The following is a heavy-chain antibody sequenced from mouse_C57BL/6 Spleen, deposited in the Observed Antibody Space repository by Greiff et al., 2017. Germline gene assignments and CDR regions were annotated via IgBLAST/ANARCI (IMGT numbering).Heavy chain of an antibody. J-gene: IGHJ1*03. V-gene: IGHV1-42*01. D-gene: IGHD1-1*01. CDR3: ARAHYYGSSYGYFDV. Sequence: EVQLQQSGPELVKPGASVKISCKASGYSFTGYYMNWVKQSPEKSLEWIGEINPSTGGTTYNQKFKAKATLTVDKSSSPAYMQLKSLTSEDSAVYYCARAHYYGSSYGYFDVWGTGTTVTVSS. CDR2: INPSTGGT. CDR1: GYSFTGYY.